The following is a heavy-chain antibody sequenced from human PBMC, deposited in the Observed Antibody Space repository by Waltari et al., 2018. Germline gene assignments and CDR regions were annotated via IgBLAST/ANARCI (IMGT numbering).Heavy chain of an antibody. CDR1: GFTFTTYA. CDR2: MAACGTI. V-gene: IGHV3-23*04. Sequence: VQLVESGGGLVQPGGSLRLSCAASGFTFTTYAMILVRQAPGKGLEWGSAMAACGTIYYACSVKGRFTISRDNSKTTVYLQMNNLRTEDTALYYCARDASENYLRYFDPWGQGTLVTVSS. D-gene: IGHD1-26*01. J-gene: IGHJ5*02. CDR3: ARDASENYLRYFDP.